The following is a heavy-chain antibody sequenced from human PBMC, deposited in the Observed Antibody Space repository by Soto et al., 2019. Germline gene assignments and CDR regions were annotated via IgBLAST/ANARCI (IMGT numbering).Heavy chain of an antibody. D-gene: IGHD3-10*01. Sequence: EVQLVESGGGLVQPGGSLRLSCAASGFTVSSNYMSLVRQAPGKGLEWVSLIYSDGTTYYADSVKGRFTISRDHSKNTLYLQMKSLRAEDTAVYYCARDRSGSNWGQGNLVTVSS. CDR1: GFTVSSNY. J-gene: IGHJ4*02. CDR3: ARDRSGSN. V-gene: IGHV3-66*01. CDR2: IYSDGTT.